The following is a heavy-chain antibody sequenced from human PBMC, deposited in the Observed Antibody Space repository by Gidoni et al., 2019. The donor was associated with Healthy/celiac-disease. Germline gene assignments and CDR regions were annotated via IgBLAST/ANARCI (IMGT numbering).Heavy chain of an antibody. D-gene: IGHD3-3*01. Sequence: LSCAASGFTFSRYAMHWVRQAPGKGLEWVAVISYDGSNKYYADSVKGRFTISRDNSKNTLYLQMNSLRAEDTAVYYCARGHDFWSGYPKGDFDYWGQGTLVTVSS. J-gene: IGHJ4*02. CDR1: GFTFSRYA. CDR3: ARGHDFWSGYPKGDFDY. V-gene: IGHV3-30-3*01. CDR2: ISYDGSNK.